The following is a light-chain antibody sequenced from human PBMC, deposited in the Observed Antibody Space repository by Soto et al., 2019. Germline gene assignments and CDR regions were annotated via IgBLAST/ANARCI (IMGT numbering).Light chain of an antibody. CDR1: SSDVGSYNL. CDR2: EVS. CDR3: CSYAGSSIFDG. J-gene: IGLJ1*01. V-gene: IGLV2-23*02. Sequence: QSVLTQPASVSGSPGQSITISCTGTSSDVGSYNLVSWYQQHPGKAPKLMIYEVSKRPSGVSNRFSGSKSGNTASLTISGLQAEDEADYYCCSYAGSSIFDGFGTGTKVTVL.